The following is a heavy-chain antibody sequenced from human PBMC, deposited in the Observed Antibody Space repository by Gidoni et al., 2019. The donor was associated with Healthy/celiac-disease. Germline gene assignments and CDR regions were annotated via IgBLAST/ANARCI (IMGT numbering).Heavy chain of an antibody. CDR1: GFTFSSYA. CDR2: ISYDGSNK. Sequence: QVQLVESGGGVVQPGRSLRLSCAASGFTFSSYAMHWVRQAPGKGLEWVAVISYDGSNKYYADSVKGRFTISRDNSKNTLYLQMNSLRAEDTAVYYCARDDGQLVGATPDQYYYYYYGMDVWGQGTTVTVSS. CDR3: ARDDGQLVGATPDQYYYYYYGMDV. J-gene: IGHJ6*02. D-gene: IGHD1-26*01. V-gene: IGHV3-30-3*01.